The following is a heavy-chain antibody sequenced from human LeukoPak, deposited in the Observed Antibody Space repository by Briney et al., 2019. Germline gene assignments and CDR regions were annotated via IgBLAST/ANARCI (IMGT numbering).Heavy chain of an antibody. D-gene: IGHD3-10*01. V-gene: IGHV1-69*13. Sequence: SVKVSCKASGGTFSSYAISWVRQAPGQGLEWMGGIIPIFGTANYAQKFQGRVTITADESTSTAYMELSSLRSEDTAVYYCVMDYYGSGSLDYWGQGTLVTVSS. CDR1: GGTFSSYA. CDR2: IIPIFGTA. J-gene: IGHJ4*02. CDR3: VMDYYGSGSLDY.